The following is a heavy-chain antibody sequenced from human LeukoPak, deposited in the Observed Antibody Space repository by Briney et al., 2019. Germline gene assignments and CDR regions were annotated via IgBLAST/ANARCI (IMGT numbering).Heavy chain of an antibody. V-gene: IGHV3-74*01. J-gene: IGHJ2*01. CDR3: ARDASSSSWGLRYFDL. Sequence: GGSLRLSCAASGFTFSSYWMHWVRQAPGKGLVWVSRINTDGSSTSYADSVKGRFTISRDNAKNSLYLQMNSLRAEDTAVYYCARDASSSSWGLRYFDLWGRGTLVTVSS. CDR2: INTDGSST. CDR1: GFTFSSYW. D-gene: IGHD6-6*01.